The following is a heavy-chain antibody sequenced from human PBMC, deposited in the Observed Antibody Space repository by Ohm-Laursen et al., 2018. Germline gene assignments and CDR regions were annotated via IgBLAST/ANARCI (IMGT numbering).Heavy chain of an antibody. CDR1: GYTFTGYY. CDR2: INPNSGGT. D-gene: IGHD2-21*02. V-gene: IGHV1-2*02. J-gene: IGHJ4*02. CDR3: ARADCGGDCYYDY. Sequence: ASVKVSCKASGYTFTGYYMHWVRQAPGQGLEWMGWINPNSGGTNYAQKFQGRVTMTRDTSINTAYLELNRLRSDDTALYYCARADCGGDCYYDYWGRGTLVTVSS.